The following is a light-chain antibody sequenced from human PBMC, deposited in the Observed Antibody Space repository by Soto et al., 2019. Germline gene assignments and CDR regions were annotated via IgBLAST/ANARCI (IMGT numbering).Light chain of an antibody. Sequence: QSALTQPASVSGSPGQSLTISCTGTASDVGAYNRVSWYQLHPRKPPKLIIYEVSERPSGVSNRFSGSKSGYTASLTISGVQSEDEADYYCCSFAKSDNIVVGGGTKVTVL. V-gene: IGLV2-23*02. CDR3: CSFAKSDNIV. CDR2: EVS. CDR1: ASDVGAYNR. J-gene: IGLJ2*01.